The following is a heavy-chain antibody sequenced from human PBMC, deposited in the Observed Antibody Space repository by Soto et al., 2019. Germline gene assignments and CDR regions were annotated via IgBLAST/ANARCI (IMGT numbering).Heavy chain of an antibody. CDR2: INPNSGGT. D-gene: IGHD4-4*01. CDR1: GYTFTCYY. J-gene: IGHJ6*02. CDR3: ARDGVEVTVTNYYYYYYGMDV. V-gene: IGHV1-2*04. Sequence: ASVKVSCKASGYTFTCYYMHWVRQAPGQGLEWMGWINPNSGGTNYAQKFQGWVTMTRDTSISTAYMELSRLRSDDTAVYYCARDGVEVTVTNYYYYYYGMDVWGQGTTVTVSS.